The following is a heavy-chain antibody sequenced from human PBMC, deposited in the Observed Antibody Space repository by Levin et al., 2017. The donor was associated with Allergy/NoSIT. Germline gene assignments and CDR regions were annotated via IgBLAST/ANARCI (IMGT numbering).Heavy chain of an antibody. J-gene: IGHJ3*02. CDR2: ISSSSRYI. V-gene: IGHV3-21*01. Sequence: GGSLRLSCAASGFTFSSYSMNWVRQALGKGLEWVSSISSSSRYIYNADSVKGRFTISRDNAKNSLYLQMNSLRAEDTAVYYCARDRRGYSGYDLDGLDAFDIWGQGTMVTVSS. CDR1: GFTFSSYS. D-gene: IGHD5-12*01. CDR3: ARDRRGYSGYDLDGLDAFDI.